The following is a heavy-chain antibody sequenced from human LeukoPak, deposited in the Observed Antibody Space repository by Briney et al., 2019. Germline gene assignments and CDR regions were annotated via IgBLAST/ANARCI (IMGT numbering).Heavy chain of an antibody. CDR1: GFTFSSYA. J-gene: IGHJ4*02. V-gene: IGHV3-30-3*01. Sequence: PGRSLRLSCAASGFTFSSYAMHWVRQAPGKGLEWVAVISYDGSNKYYADSVKGRFTISRDNSKNTLYLQMNSLRAEDTAVYYCATSPGYSYGLDYWGQGTLVTVSS. CDR2: ISYDGSNK. D-gene: IGHD5-18*01. CDR3: ATSPGYSYGLDY.